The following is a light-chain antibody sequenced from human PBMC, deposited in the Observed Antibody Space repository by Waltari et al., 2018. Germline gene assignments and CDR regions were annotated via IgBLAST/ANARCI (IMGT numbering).Light chain of an antibody. J-gene: IGLJ1*01. CDR3: SSYAGSNNYV. V-gene: IGLV2-8*01. Sequence: QSALTQPPSASGSPGQSVTISCTGTSSDVGTYNYVSWYQQHPGKAPKLMIYEVSKRPSGVPARFACSKSGNTASLTVSGLQAEDEADYYCSSYAGSNNYVFGTGTKVTVL. CDR2: EVS. CDR1: SSDVGTYNY.